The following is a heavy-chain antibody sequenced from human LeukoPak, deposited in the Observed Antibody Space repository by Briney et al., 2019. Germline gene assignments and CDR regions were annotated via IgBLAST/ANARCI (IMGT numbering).Heavy chain of an antibody. J-gene: IGHJ4*02. D-gene: IGHD5-24*01. CDR1: GFTFSSYV. Sequence: GGSLRLSCAASGFTFSSYVMTWVRQAPGKGLEWVSAIHYSGGSTYYADSVKGRFTISRDNSKNTLYLQMNSLRAEDTAVYYCAKVIREVDMSYDYWGQGALVTVSS. CDR2: IHYSGGST. V-gene: IGHV3-23*01. CDR3: AKVIREVDMSYDY.